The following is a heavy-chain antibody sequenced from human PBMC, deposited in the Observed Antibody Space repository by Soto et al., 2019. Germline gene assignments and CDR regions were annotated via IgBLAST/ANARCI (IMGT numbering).Heavy chain of an antibody. D-gene: IGHD2-15*01. CDR1: GGTFSSYA. Sequence: QVQLVQSGAEVKKPGSSVKVSCKASGGTFSSYAISWVRQAPGQGLEWMGGIIPIFGTANYAQKFQGRVTITADESTSTDYMELSSLRSEDTAVYYCARHCSGGSCYSNSAFDIWGQGTMVTVSS. V-gene: IGHV1-69*01. CDR2: IIPIFGTA. CDR3: ARHCSGGSCYSNSAFDI. J-gene: IGHJ3*02.